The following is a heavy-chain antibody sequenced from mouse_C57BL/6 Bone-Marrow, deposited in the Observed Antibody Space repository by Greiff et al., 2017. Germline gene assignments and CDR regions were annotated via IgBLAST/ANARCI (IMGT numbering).Heavy chain of an antibody. V-gene: IGHV3-6*01. CDR3: ATTAQAPRDY. Sequence: EVKLVESGPGLVKPSQSLSLTCSVTGYSITSGYYWNWIRQFPGNKLEWMGYISYDGSNNYNPSLKNRISITRDTSKNQFFLKLNSVTTEDTATYYCATTAQAPRDYWGQGTSVTVSS. D-gene: IGHD3-2*02. J-gene: IGHJ4*01. CDR1: GYSITSGYY. CDR2: ISYDGSN.